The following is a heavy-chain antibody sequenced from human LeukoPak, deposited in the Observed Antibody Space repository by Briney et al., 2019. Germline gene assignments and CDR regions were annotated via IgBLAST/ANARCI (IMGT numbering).Heavy chain of an antibody. Sequence: ASVKVSCKASGYTFTSYYMHWVRQAPGQGLEWMGIINPSGGSTSYAQKFQGRVTMTRDTSTSTVYMELSSLRSEDTAVYYCARVPTRTYYYDSSGYYSYYFDYWGQGTLVTVSS. V-gene: IGHV1-46*01. D-gene: IGHD3-22*01. CDR2: INPSGGST. J-gene: IGHJ4*02. CDR1: GYTFTSYY. CDR3: ARVPTRTYYYDSSGYYSYYFDY.